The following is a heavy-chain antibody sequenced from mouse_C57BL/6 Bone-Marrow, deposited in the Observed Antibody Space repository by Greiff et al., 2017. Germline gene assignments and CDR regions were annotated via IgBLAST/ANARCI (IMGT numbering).Heavy chain of an antibody. CDR2: IDPSDSYT. D-gene: IGHD2-13*01. V-gene: IGHV1-59*01. CDR3: ARCDWVYAMDY. Sequence: QVQLQQPGAELVRPGTSVKLSCKASGYTFTSYWMHWVKQRPGQGLEWIGVIDPSDSYTNSKQKFKGKATLTVDTSSSTAYMQLSSLTSEDSAVYYCARCDWVYAMDYWGQGTSVTVSS. CDR1: GYTFTSYW. J-gene: IGHJ4*01.